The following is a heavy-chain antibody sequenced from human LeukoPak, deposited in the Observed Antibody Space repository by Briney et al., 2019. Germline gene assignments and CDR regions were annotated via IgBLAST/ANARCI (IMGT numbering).Heavy chain of an antibody. J-gene: IGHJ5*02. Sequence: GASVKVSCKTSGYTFTGYYMHWVRQAPGQGLEWMGWINPDSGGTSYAQKFQGRVTMTRDTSTSTVYMELSSLRSEDTAVYYCARDQCSGGSCWGVWAENWFDPWGQGTLVTVSS. V-gene: IGHV1-2*02. CDR2: INPDSGGT. D-gene: IGHD2-15*01. CDR1: GYTFTGYY. CDR3: ARDQCSGGSCWGVWAENWFDP.